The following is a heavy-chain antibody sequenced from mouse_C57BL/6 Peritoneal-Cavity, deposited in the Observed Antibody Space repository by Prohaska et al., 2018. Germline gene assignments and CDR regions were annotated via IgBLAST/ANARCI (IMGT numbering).Heavy chain of an antibody. V-gene: IGHV10-1*01. CDR2: IISKSINYST. D-gene: IGHD2-1*01. J-gene: IGHJ4*01. Sequence: EVQLVESGGGLGQPKGSLKLSCAASGFSFNTYAINWVWQARGKGFECVALIISKSINYSTYYADSVKAIFTISRDDSESMLYLQMHNLKTEDTVMYYCMSYSSMDVWGQGTSVTVSS. CDR1: GFSFNTYA. CDR3: MSYSSMDV.